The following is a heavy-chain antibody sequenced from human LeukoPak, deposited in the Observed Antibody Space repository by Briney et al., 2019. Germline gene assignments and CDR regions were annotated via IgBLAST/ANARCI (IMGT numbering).Heavy chain of an antibody. D-gene: IGHD6-19*01. CDR3: ARHSYSSGWTLIYYFDY. V-gene: IGHV4-39*01. Sequence: SETLSLTCTVSGGSISSSSYYWGWIRQPPGKGLEWIGSIYYSGSTYYNPSLKGRVTISVDTSKNQFSLKLSSVTAADTAVYYCARHSYSSGWTLIYYFDYWGQGTLVTVSS. J-gene: IGHJ4*02. CDR1: GGSISSSSYY. CDR2: IYYSGST.